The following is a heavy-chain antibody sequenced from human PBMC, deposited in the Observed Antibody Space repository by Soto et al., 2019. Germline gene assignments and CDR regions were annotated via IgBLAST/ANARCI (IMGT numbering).Heavy chain of an antibody. CDR1: GFTFSSYA. D-gene: IGHD6-13*01. CDR2: ISGSGGST. Sequence: GGSLRLSCAASGFTFSSYAMSWVRQAPGKGLEWVSAISGSGGSTYYADSVKGRFTISRDNSKNTLYLQMNSLRAEDKAVFYCAKDGAGSSWYPTEYFQHWGQGTLVTVSS. V-gene: IGHV3-23*01. CDR3: AKDGAGSSWYPTEYFQH. J-gene: IGHJ1*01.